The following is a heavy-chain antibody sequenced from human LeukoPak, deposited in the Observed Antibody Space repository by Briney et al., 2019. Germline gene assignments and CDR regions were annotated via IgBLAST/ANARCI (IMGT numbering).Heavy chain of an antibody. CDR1: GFTFSSYW. CDR2: IKQDGSEK. J-gene: IGHJ4*02. D-gene: IGHD3-22*01. V-gene: IGHV3-7*01. CDR3: ARVKEGYDNFDY. Sequence: PGGSLRLSCAASGFTFSSYWMSWFRHAPGKGLEWVANIKQDGSEKYYVDSVKGRFTISRDNAKNSLYLQMNSLRAEDTAVYYCARVKEGYDNFDYWGQGTLVTISS.